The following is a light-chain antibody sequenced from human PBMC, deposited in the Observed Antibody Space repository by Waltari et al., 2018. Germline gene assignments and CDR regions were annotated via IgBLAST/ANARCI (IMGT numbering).Light chain of an antibody. CDR2: DSS. CDR3: QQSFTLPFT. Sequence: DIQLTPSPFSLVSSVGDRGSITFRASQSITNNLNWSQQKPGKTPKFLIYDSSSLQTGVPSRFSGSGSGTDFTLTIISLQPEDFATYYCQQSFTLPFTFGPGTKVDVK. V-gene: IGKV1-39*01. CDR1: QSITNN. J-gene: IGKJ3*01.